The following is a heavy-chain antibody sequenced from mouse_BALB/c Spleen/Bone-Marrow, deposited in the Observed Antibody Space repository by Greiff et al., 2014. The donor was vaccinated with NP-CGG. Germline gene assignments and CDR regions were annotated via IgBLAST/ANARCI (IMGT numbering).Heavy chain of an antibody. J-gene: IGHJ3*01. V-gene: IGHV14-3*02. CDR1: GFNIKDTY. CDR3: ARSGNYGAWFAY. D-gene: IGHD2-1*01. CDR2: IDPANGNT. Sequence: VQLQQSGAELVKPGASVKLSCTASGFNIKDTYMHWVKQRPEQGLEWIGRIDPANGNTKYDPKFQGKATITADASSNTACLQLSSLTSEDTAVYYCARSGNYGAWFAYWGQGTLVTVSA.